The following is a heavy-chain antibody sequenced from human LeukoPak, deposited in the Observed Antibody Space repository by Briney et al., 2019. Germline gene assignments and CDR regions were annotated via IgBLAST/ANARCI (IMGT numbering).Heavy chain of an antibody. Sequence: GGPLRLSCAASGFTVNNNYMSWVRQVPEKGLEGVSMIYSDGSTYYAASVKGRFTISRDNFKNTVYLKMNSLRVEATAVYFCARWGTSDAFDLWGQGTMVTVSS. CDR3: ARWGTSDAFDL. V-gene: IGHV3-66*01. D-gene: IGHD3-16*01. CDR1: GFTVNNNY. J-gene: IGHJ3*01. CDR2: IYSDGST.